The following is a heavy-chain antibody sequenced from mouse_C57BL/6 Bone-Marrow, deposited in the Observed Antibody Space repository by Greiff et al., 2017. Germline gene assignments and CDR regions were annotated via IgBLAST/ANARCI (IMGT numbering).Heavy chain of an antibody. CDR1: GYTFTSYG. Sequence: VQLQQSGAELARPGASVKLSCKASGYTFTSYGISWVKQRTGQGLEWIGEIYPRSGNTYYNEKFKGKATLTADKSSSTAYMVLRNLTSEDSAVYFCARAVVDPHYYAMDYWGQGTSVTVSS. CDR3: ARAVVDPHYYAMDY. V-gene: IGHV1-81*01. D-gene: IGHD1-1*01. J-gene: IGHJ4*01. CDR2: IYPRSGNT.